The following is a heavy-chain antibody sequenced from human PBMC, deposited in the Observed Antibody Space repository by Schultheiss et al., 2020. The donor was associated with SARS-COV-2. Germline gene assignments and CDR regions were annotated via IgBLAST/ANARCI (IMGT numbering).Heavy chain of an antibody. J-gene: IGHJ4*02. Sequence: GGSLRLSCAASGFTFSSYGMHWVRQAPGKGLEWVAVISYDGSNKYYADFVKGRFTISRDNSKNTLYLQMNSLRAEDTAIYYCASQILRGPIGGYWGQGTLVTVSS. CDR2: ISYDGSNK. CDR1: GFTFSSYG. V-gene: IGHV3-30*03. CDR3: ASQILRGPIGGY. D-gene: IGHD3-10*01.